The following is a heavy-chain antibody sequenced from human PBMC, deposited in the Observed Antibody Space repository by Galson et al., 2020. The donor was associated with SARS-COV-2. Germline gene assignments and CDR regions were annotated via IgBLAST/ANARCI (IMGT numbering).Heavy chain of an antibody. CDR3: ARDLGIEIGYCYGMDV. D-gene: IGHD2-2*03. J-gene: IGHJ6*02. V-gene: IGHV3-53*04. Sequence: ESLKISCAAPGFTVSSNYMSWVRQAPGKGLEWVSVIYSGCSTYYADSVKGRFTISRHNSKNTLYLQMNSLRAEDTAVYYCARDLGIEIGYCYGMDVWGQGTTVTVAS. CDR1: GFTVSSNY. CDR2: IYSGCST.